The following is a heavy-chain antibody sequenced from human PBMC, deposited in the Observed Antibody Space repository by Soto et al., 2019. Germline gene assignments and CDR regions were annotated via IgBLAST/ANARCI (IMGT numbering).Heavy chain of an antibody. Sequence: WGPLRLPCAVSGCTIRSLGRRFVLQDTGKGLEWVTVLVDHGASTYYADSVKGRFTISRDNAKNSLYLQMNSLRAEDTAVYYCARFYYDSSGYLPSPYYYYYGMGVWGQGTTVTVPS. V-gene: IGHV3-33*08. D-gene: IGHD3-22*01. J-gene: IGHJ6*02. CDR2: LVDHGAST. CDR1: GCTIRSLG. CDR3: ARFYYDSSGYLPSPYYYYYGMGV.